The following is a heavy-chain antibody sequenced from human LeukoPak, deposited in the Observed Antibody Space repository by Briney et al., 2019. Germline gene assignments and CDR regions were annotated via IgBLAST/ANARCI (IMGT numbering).Heavy chain of an antibody. D-gene: IGHD3-16*02. CDR3: AKALRLGELSSFDY. Sequence: GGSLRLSCAASGFTFDDYAMHWVRQAPGKGLEWVSGVSWNSGSIGYADSVKGRFTISRDNAKNSLYLQMNSLRAEDTALYYCAKALRLGELSSFDYWGQGTLVTVSS. J-gene: IGHJ4*02. V-gene: IGHV3-9*01. CDR2: VSWNSGSI. CDR1: GFTFDDYA.